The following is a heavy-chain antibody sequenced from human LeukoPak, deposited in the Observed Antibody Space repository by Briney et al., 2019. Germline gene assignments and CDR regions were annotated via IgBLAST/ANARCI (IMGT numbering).Heavy chain of an antibody. J-gene: IGHJ3*02. CDR3: ASGGGLVVTPFGAFDI. D-gene: IGHD4-23*01. Sequence: PSETLSLTCAVSGYSISSGYYWGWIRQPPGKGLEWIGSIYHSGSTYYNPSLKSRVTISVDTSKNQFSLKLSSVTAADTAVYYCASGGGLVVTPFGAFDIWGQGTMVTVSS. CDR1: GYSISSGYY. V-gene: IGHV4-38-2*01. CDR2: IYHSGST.